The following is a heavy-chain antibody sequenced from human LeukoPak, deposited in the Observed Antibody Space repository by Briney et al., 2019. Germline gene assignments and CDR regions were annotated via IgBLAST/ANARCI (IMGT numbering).Heavy chain of an antibody. V-gene: IGHV1-2*02. D-gene: IGHD5/OR15-5a*01. J-gene: IGHJ6*03. CDR1: GYTFTVYY. CDR2: INTKSGGT. Sequence: GASVKVSCKASGYTFTVYYMHWVRQAPGQGPEWMGWINTKSGGTKYAQKFQGRVTMTRDTSISTAYMELSRLRSDDTAVYYCARGVSYYYMDVWGKGTTVTISS. CDR3: ARGVSYYYMDV.